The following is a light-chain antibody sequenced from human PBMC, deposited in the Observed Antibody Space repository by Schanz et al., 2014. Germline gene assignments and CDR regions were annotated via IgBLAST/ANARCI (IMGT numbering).Light chain of an antibody. CDR2: GAS. V-gene: IGKV3D-20*02. CDR3: QQRSNWPRAT. Sequence: EIVLTQSPGTLSLSPGERATLSCRASQSVSNNYLAWYQQKPGQAPRLLIYGASNRATGIPDRFSGSGSGTDFTLTISRLEPEDFAVYYCQQRSNWPRATFGQGTKLEIK. CDR1: QSVSNNY. J-gene: IGKJ2*01.